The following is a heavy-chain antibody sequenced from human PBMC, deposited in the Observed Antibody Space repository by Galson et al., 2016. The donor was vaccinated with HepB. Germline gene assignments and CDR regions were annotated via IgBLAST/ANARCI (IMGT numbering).Heavy chain of an antibody. CDR1: GYTFIDYG. CDR2: ISPYNGNT. Sequence: SVKVSCKASGYTFIDYGISWVRQAPGHGLEWMGWISPYNGNTYYAHRLQGRVTMTADTSTSTAYVELGSLTSDDTALYFCARWGSNWHDHASHVWGQGTMVTVSS. V-gene: IGHV1-18*01. D-gene: IGHD1-1*01. J-gene: IGHJ3*01. CDR3: ARWGSNWHDHASHV.